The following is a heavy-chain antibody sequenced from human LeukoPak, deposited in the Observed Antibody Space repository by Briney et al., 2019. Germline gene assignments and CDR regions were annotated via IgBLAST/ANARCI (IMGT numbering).Heavy chain of an antibody. CDR3: VRYSIAVAGPYNWFDP. Sequence: ASVKVSCKASGYTFTDYYMHWVRQAPGQGLEWMGWINPNSGGTNYAQKFQGRVTMTRDTSISTASMELSRLRSDDTAVYYSVRYSIAVAGPYNWFDPWGQGTLVTVSS. J-gene: IGHJ5*02. V-gene: IGHV1-2*02. CDR2: INPNSGGT. CDR1: GYTFTDYY. D-gene: IGHD6-19*01.